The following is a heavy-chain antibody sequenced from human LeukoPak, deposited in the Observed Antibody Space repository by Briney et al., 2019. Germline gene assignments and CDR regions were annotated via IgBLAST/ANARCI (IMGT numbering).Heavy chain of an antibody. D-gene: IGHD1-26*01. CDR1: GFTFSDYY. CDR3: ARDYRSTFDY. V-gene: IGHV3-11*01. CDR2: ISISGSVI. Sequence: PGGSLRLSCAASGFTFSDYYMSWIRQAPGKGLEWISYISISGSVIYYADSVKGRFSISRDNAKNSLYLQMNSLRAEDTAVYYCARDYRSTFDYWGQGTLVTVSS. J-gene: IGHJ4*02.